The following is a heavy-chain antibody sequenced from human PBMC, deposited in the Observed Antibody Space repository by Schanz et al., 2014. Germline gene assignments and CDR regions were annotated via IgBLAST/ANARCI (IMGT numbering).Heavy chain of an antibody. D-gene: IGHD3-10*01. J-gene: IGHJ6*03. CDR2: IPWNGAAI. V-gene: IGHV3-9*02. CDR1: GFDSDDYA. Sequence: EVQVVESGGGLVQPGGSLRLSCTASGFDSDDYAMHWVRQAPGKGLEWVSNIPWNGAAIGYAGSVRGRFTISRDSAKNSLYLQMNSLRPEDTAVYYCANGSRSGSKIMDIWGRGSTVTVSS. CDR3: ANGSRSGSKIMDI.